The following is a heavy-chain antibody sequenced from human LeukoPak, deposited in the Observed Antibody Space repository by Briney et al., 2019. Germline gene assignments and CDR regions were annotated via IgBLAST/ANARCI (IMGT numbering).Heavy chain of an antibody. V-gene: IGHV1-69*13. CDR1: GGTFSSYA. D-gene: IGHD1-26*01. CDR3: ASFPWDLRPT. J-gene: IGHJ4*02. CDR2: IIPIFGTA. Sequence: GASVKVSCKASGGTFSSYAISWVRQAPGQGLEWMGGIIPIFGTANYAQKFQGRVTITADESTSTAYMELSSLRSEDTAVYYCASFPWDLRPTWGQGTLVSVAS.